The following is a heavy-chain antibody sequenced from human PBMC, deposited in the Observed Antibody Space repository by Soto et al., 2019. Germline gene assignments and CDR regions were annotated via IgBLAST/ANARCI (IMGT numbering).Heavy chain of an antibody. J-gene: IGHJ5*02. CDR2: INHSGST. CDR3: ARRNYGSGSYYSWFDP. V-gene: IGHV4-34*01. CDR1: GGSFSGYY. Sequence: SETLSLTCAVYGGSFSGYYWSWIRQPPGKGLEWIGEINHSGSTNYNPSLKSRVTISVDTSKNQFSLKLSSVTAADTAVYYCARRNYGSGSYYSWFDPWGQGTLVTVSS. D-gene: IGHD3-10*01.